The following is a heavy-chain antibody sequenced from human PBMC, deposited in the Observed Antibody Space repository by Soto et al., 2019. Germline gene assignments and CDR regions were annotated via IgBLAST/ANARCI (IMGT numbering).Heavy chain of an antibody. J-gene: IGHJ6*02. D-gene: IGHD4-17*01. CDR3: ARDYMTTVTTGYYYYGMDV. Sequence: QVQLQESGPGLVKPSQTLSLTCTVSGGSISSGGYYWSWIRQHPGKGLEWIGYIYYSGSTYYNPSLKSRVTISVDTSKNQFSLKLSSVTAADTAVYYCARDYMTTVTTGYYYYGMDVWGQGTTVTVSS. V-gene: IGHV4-31*03. CDR1: GGSISSGGYY. CDR2: IYYSGST.